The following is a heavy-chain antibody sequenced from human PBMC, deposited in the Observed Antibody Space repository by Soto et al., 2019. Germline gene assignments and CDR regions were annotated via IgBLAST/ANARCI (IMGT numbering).Heavy chain of an antibody. Sequence: HPGGSLRLSCAASGFTFSSYAMSWVRQAPGKGLEWVSAISGSGGSTYYADSVKGRFTISRDNSKNTLYLQMNSLRAEDTAVYYCAKDTPGGSYFMEAFDIWGQGTMVTVSS. V-gene: IGHV3-23*01. D-gene: IGHD1-26*01. CDR3: AKDTPGGSYFMEAFDI. CDR1: GFTFSSYA. J-gene: IGHJ3*02. CDR2: ISGSGGST.